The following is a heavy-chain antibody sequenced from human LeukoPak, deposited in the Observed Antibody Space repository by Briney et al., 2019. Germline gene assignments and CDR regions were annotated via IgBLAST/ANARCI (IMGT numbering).Heavy chain of an antibody. Sequence: GGSLRLSCAASGFDVSINYMNWIRQSPEKGLECVSSISGSGTSTYYADSVKGRFTSSRDNSKNTLYLQMDSLRAEDTAIYYCANEYSKGDVWGQGTTVTVSS. V-gene: IGHV3-23*01. D-gene: IGHD4-11*01. CDR2: ISGSGTST. CDR3: ANEYSKGDV. J-gene: IGHJ3*01. CDR1: GFDVSINY.